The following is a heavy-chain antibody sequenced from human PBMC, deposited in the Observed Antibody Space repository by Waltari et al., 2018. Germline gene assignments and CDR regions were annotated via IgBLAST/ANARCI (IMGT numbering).Heavy chain of an antibody. J-gene: IGHJ6*02. CDR2: IIPILGIA. D-gene: IGHD5-18*01. CDR3: ARYREGGYSYAHGVYYYGMDV. V-gene: IGHV1-69*09. Sequence: QVQLVQSGAGVKKPGSSVKVSRKASEGNFSSYAFSWVRQAPGPGRDWMGRIIPILGIANYAQKFQGRVTITADKSTSTAYMELSSLRSEDTAVYYCARYREGGYSYAHGVYYYGMDVWGQGTTVTVSS. CDR1: EGNFSSYA.